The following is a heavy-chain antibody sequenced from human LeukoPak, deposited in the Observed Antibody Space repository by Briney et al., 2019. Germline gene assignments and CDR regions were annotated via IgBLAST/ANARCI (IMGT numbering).Heavy chain of an antibody. CDR2: INTSGST. Sequence: SETLSLTCTVSGGSISSGSFYWSWIRQPAGKGLEWIGRINTSGSTNYNPSLKSRVTISVDTSKNQFSLKLSSVTAADTAVYYCARVPSTIDAFDIWGQGTMVTVSS. J-gene: IGHJ3*02. D-gene: IGHD5-24*01. CDR3: ARVPSTIDAFDI. V-gene: IGHV4-61*02. CDR1: GGSISSGSFY.